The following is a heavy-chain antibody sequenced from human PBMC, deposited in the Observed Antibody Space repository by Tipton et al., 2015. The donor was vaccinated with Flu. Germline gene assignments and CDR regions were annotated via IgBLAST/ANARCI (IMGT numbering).Heavy chain of an antibody. V-gene: IGHV4-61*02. CDR3: SRVRSYYDRSGYYYAFDY. Sequence: TLSLTCTVSGGSISSGSYYWSWIRQPAGKGLEWIGRIYTRGSTNYNPSLKSRVTISVDTSNNQFSLKLSSVTAADTAVYYCSRVRSYYDRSGYYYAFDYWGQGTLVTVSS. D-gene: IGHD3-22*01. J-gene: IGHJ4*02. CDR2: IYTRGST. CDR1: GGSISSGSYY.